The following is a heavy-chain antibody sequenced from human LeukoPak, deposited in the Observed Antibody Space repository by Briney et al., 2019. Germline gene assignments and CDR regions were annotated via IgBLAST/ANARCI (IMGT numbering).Heavy chain of an antibody. CDR1: GLPIADFA. Sequence: GGSLRLSCVASGLPIADFAMHWVRQAPGKGLEWVAVISYDGSNKYYADSVKGRFTISRDNSKNTLYLQMNSLRAEDTAVYYCAREFEITMVRGVIAPFDYWGQGTLVTVSS. J-gene: IGHJ4*02. V-gene: IGHV3-30-3*01. D-gene: IGHD3-10*01. CDR3: AREFEITMVRGVIAPFDY. CDR2: ISYDGSNK.